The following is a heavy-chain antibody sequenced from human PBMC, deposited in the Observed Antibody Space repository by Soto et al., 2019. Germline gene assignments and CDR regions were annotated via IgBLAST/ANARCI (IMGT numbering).Heavy chain of an antibody. Sequence: QVQLQESGPGLVKPSQTLSLTCTVSGGSISSGGYYWSWIRQHPGKGLEWIGYIYYSGSTYYNPSRKSRVTISVDTSKNQFSLKLSSVTAADTAVYYCARDRGQQLAYYYYGMDVWGQGTTVTVSS. CDR3: ARDRGQQLAYYYYGMDV. J-gene: IGHJ6*02. CDR1: GGSISSGGYY. V-gene: IGHV4-31*03. CDR2: IYYSGST. D-gene: IGHD6-13*01.